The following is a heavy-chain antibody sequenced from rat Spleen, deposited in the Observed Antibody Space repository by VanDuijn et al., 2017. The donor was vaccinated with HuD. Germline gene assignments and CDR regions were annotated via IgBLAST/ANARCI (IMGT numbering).Heavy chain of an antibody. CDR1: GFTFSNYD. D-gene: IGHD1-11*01. CDR3: TTAGRWQPGNY. V-gene: IGHV5-27*01. J-gene: IGHJ2*01. CDR2: INFDGSST. Sequence: EVQLMESGGGLVQPGRSLKLSCVASGFTFSNYDMAWVRQAPKKGLEWVAYINFDGSSTYYRDSVKGRFTISRDNAKNTLYLQMTSLRSEDTATYYCTTAGRWQPGNYWGQGVMVTVSS.